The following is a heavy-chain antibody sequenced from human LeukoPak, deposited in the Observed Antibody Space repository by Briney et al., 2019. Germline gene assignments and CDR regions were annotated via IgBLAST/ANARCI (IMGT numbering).Heavy chain of an antibody. CDR1: GGSSSGYY. D-gene: IGHD6-19*01. CDR2: INHSGST. J-gene: IGHJ3*01. CDR3: ARDLRNTSGSRRGAFDV. Sequence: ASETLSLTCAVYGGSSSGYYWSWIRQPPGKGLEWIGEINHSGSTNYNPSLKSRVTISVDTSKSQFSLKLNSVTAADTAVYFCARDLRNTSGSRRGAFDVWGQGTMVTVSS. V-gene: IGHV4-34*01.